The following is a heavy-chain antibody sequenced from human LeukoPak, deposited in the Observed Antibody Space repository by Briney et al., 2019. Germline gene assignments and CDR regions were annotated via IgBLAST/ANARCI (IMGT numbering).Heavy chain of an antibody. J-gene: IGHJ4*02. CDR1: GYTFISYG. D-gene: IGHD1-1*01. Sequence: ASVKVSCKASGYTFISYGVSWVRQAPGQGLEWMGWIDTYKGSTNYAENLQGTVTVTTDISTSTVYMELRSLRSDDTAVYYCARPNTEATGYYFDYWGQGTLVTVPS. CDR2: IDTYKGST. V-gene: IGHV1-18*01. CDR3: ARPNTEATGYYFDY.